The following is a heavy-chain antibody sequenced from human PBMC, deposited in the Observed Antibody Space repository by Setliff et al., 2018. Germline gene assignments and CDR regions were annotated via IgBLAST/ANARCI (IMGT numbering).Heavy chain of an antibody. CDR1: GGSISSYY. V-gene: IGHV4-4*07. D-gene: IGHD6-19*01. CDR2: IDIGASA. CDR3: AREQWLDPPGYYYMDV. Sequence: SETLSLTCTVSGGSISSYYWSWIRQPAGKGLEWIGHIDIGASANYNPSLMSRVTMSIDTSKNQFSLKLNSVTAADMAVYYCAREQWLDPPGYYYMDVWAKGTTVTVSS. J-gene: IGHJ6*03.